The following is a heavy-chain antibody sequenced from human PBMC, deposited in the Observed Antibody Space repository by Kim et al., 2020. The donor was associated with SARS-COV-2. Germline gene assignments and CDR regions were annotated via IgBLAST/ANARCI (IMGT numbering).Heavy chain of an antibody. CDR1: GFTFSSYA. Sequence: GGSLRLSCAASGFTFSSYAMHWVRQAPGKGLEWVAVISYDGSNKYYADSVKGRFTISRDNSKNTLYLQMNSLRAEDTAVYYCARGAHTTVTGYYGMDVWGQGTTVTVSS. J-gene: IGHJ6*02. D-gene: IGHD4-4*01. CDR2: ISYDGSNK. CDR3: ARGAHTTVTGYYGMDV. V-gene: IGHV3-30-3*01.